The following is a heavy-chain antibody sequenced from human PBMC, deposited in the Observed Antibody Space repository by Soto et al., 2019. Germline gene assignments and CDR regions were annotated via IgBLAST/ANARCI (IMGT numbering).Heavy chain of an antibody. CDR1: GFTFRSYW. D-gene: IGHD2-15*01. V-gene: IGHV3-74*01. J-gene: IGHJ4*02. CDR2: VHNDGSSA. Sequence: PGESLKISCADSGFTFRSYWMHWVRQAPGKGLEWISRVHNDGSSAAYADSVKGRFTVSRDTGKNALYLQMNSLGAEDTAVYYCPLGRYCSGGTCSFDHWGQGTLVTVSS. CDR3: PLGRYCSGGTCSFDH.